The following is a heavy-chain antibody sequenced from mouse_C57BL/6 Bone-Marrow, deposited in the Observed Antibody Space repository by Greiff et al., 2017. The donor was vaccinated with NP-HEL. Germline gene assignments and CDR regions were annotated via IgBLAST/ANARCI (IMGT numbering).Heavy chain of an antibody. CDR1: GFNIKDDY. D-gene: IGHD1-1*02. CDR2: IDPENGDT. V-gene: IGHV14-4*01. CDR3: TTEGFYGRPWFAY. Sequence: VQLQQSGAELVRPGASVKLSCTASGFNIKDDYMHWVKQRPEQGLEWIGWIDPENGDTEYASKFQGKATITADTSSNTAYLQLSSLTSEDPAVYFCTTEGFYGRPWFAYWGQGTLVTVSA. J-gene: IGHJ3*01.